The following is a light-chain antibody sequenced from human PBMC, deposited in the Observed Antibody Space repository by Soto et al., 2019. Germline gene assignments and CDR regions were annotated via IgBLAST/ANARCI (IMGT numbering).Light chain of an antibody. CDR1: QSLLHTNGYNY. Sequence: TQSPRSLPVIPGEPASISCRSSQSLLHTNGYNYLNWYQQRPGKAPKLLIYAASNLQSGVPSRFSGSGSGTDFTLTISSLQPEDFATYYCQQSYSTPPYTFGQGTKLEIK. V-gene: IGKV1-39*01. J-gene: IGKJ2*01. CDR2: AAS. CDR3: QQSYSTPPYT.